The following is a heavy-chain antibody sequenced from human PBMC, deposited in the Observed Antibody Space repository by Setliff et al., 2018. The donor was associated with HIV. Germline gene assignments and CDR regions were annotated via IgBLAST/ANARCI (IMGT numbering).Heavy chain of an antibody. V-gene: IGHV3-21*01. CDR3: ARSQGIGNYYMDV. Sequence: SLRLSCATSGFTFSTYCMNWVRQAPGKGLEWVSSISYGSTWVYYSDSVKGRFTISRDDAKNSLFLQVDSLTAEDTAVYYCARSQGIGNYYMDVWGKGTTGTVSS. CDR2: ISYGSTWV. D-gene: IGHD2-15*01. CDR1: GFTFSTYC. J-gene: IGHJ6*03.